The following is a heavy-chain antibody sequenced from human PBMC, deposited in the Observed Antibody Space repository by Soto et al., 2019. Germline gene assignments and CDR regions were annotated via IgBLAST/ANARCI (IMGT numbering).Heavy chain of an antibody. Sequence: GGSLRLSCAASGLTFSSYSMNWVRQAPGKGLEWVSYISSSSSTIYYADSVKDRFTISRDNAKNSLYLQMNSLRAEDTAVYYCAVVPAANAHNYMDAWGQGPTVTVSS. D-gene: IGHD2-2*01. V-gene: IGHV3-48*01. J-gene: IGHJ6*02. CDR2: ISSSSSTI. CDR3: AVVPAANAHNYMDA. CDR1: GLTFSSYS.